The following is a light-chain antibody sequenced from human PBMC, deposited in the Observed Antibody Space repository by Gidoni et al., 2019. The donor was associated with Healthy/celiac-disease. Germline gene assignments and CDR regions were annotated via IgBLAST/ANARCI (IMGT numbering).Light chain of an antibody. J-gene: IGLJ1*01. V-gene: IGLV2-11*01. Sequence: QSALTQPRSVSGSPGQSVTISCTGTSSDVGGYNYVSWYQQHPGEAPKLMIYDVSKRPSGVPDRFSGSKSGNTASLTISGLQAEDEADYYCCSYAGSYTSRVFGTGTKVTVL. CDR3: CSYAGSYTSRV. CDR2: DVS. CDR1: SSDVGGYNY.